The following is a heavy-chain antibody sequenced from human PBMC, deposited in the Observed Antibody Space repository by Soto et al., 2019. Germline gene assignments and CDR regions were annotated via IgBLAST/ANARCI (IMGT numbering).Heavy chain of an antibody. D-gene: IGHD1-26*01. J-gene: IGHJ4*02. Sequence: QLQLQESGPGLVKPSETLSLTCTVSGGSISSSSYYWGWIRQPPGKGLEWIGSIYYSGSTYYTPSLQSRVTISVDTSRNQFSLKLSSVTAADTAVYYCARRVYSGSYPARFDYWGQGTLLTVSS. CDR2: IYYSGST. CDR3: ARRVYSGSYPARFDY. CDR1: GGSISSSSYY. V-gene: IGHV4-39*01.